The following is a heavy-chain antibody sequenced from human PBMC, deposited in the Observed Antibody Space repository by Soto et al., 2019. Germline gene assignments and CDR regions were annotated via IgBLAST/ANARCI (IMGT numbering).Heavy chain of an antibody. V-gene: IGHV3-23*01. CDR1: GFTFSSYA. CDR3: AKDLLGYCSGGSCYGQDY. J-gene: IGHJ4*02. Sequence: GGSLRLSCAASGFTFSSYAMSWVRQAPGKGLEWVSAIGGSGGSTYYADSVKGRFTISRDNSKNTLYLQMNSLRAEDTAVYYCAKDLLGYCSGGSCYGQDYWGQGTLVTVSS. CDR2: IGGSGGST. D-gene: IGHD2-15*01.